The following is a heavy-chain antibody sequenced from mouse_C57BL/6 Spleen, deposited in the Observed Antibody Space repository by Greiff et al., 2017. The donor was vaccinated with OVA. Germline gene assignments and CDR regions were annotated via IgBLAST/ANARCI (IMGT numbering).Heavy chain of an antibody. CDR3: ARPLDSSEFDY. D-gene: IGHD3-2*02. J-gene: IGHJ2*01. CDR1: GYTFTSYG. CDR2: IYPRSGNT. V-gene: IGHV1-81*01. Sequence: LVESGAELARPGASVKLSCKASGYTFTSYGISWVKQRTGQGLEWIGEIYPRSGNTYYNEKFKGKATLTADKSSSTAYMELRSLTSEDSAVYFCARPLDSSEFDYWGQGTTLTVSS.